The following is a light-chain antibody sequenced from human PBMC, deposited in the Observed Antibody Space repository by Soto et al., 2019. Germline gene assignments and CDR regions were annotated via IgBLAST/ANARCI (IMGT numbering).Light chain of an antibody. Sequence: EIVLTQSPGTLSLSPGERATLSCRASQSISGSYFAWYQQTPGQPPRLLLYGASTRAAGIPDRFIGSGSGTDFTLTISRLEPEDFAVYFWQQYDRSPWTFGQGTKVEIK. CDR2: GAS. J-gene: IGKJ1*01. CDR3: QQYDRSPWT. CDR1: QSISGSY. V-gene: IGKV3-20*01.